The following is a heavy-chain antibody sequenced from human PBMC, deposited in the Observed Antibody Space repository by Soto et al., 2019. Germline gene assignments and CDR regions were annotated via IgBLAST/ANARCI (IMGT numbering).Heavy chain of an antibody. J-gene: IGHJ5*02. D-gene: IGHD1-1*01. CDR3: AREVHYLEQERGNWFDP. CDR2: IYHSGST. CDR1: GGSISSGGYS. V-gene: IGHV4-30-2*01. Sequence: SETLSLTCAVSGGSISSGGYSWSWIRQPPGKGLEWIGYIYHSGSTYYNPSLKSRVTISVDRSKNQFSLKLSSVTAADTAVYYCAREVHYLEQERGNWFDPWGQGTLVTVSS.